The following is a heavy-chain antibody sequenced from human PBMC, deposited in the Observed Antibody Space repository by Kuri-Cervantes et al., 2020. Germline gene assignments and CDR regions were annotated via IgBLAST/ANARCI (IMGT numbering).Heavy chain of an antibody. CDR2: VWADGATK. CDR1: GFTFSSYG. V-gene: IGHV3-33*01. CDR3: TRDNRNRAFDC. D-gene: IGHD1-14*01. J-gene: IGHJ4*02. Sequence: GGSLRLSCAASGFTFSSYGMHWVRQAPGRGLEWVAVVWADGATKYYVDSVKGRFTISRDNSKNILFLQMDSLRAEDTAMYYCTRDNRNRAFDCWGQGTLVTVSS.